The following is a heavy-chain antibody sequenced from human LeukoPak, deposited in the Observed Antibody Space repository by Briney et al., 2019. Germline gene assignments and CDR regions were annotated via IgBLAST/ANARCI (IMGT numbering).Heavy chain of an antibody. D-gene: IGHD3-16*01. V-gene: IGHV4-30-4*08. CDR3: ARDSPLDGMDV. Sequence: SETLSLTCAVYGGSFSGYYWSWIRQPPGKGLEWIGYIYYSGSTYYNPSLKSRVTISVDTSKNQFSLKLSSVTAADTAVYYCARDSPLDGMDVWGQGTTVTVSS. CDR2: IYYSGST. J-gene: IGHJ6*02. CDR1: GGSFSGYY.